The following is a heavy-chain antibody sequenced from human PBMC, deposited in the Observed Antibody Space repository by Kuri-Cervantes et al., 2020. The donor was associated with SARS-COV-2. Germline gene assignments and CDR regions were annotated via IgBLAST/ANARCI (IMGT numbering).Heavy chain of an antibody. CDR2: IYYSGST. D-gene: IGHD3-3*01. CDR3: ARGTYYDFWSGYNYYGMDV. J-gene: IGHJ6*02. CDR1: GGSISSYY. V-gene: IGHV4-59*01. Sequence: SETLSLTCTVSGGSISSYYWSWIRQPPGKGLEWIGYIYYSGSTNYKPSLKSRVTISVDTSKNQFSLKLSSVTAADTAVYYCARGTYYDFWSGYNYYGMDVWGQGTTVTVSS.